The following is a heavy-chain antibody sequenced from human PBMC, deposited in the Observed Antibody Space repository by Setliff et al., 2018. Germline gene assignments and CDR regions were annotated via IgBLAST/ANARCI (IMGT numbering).Heavy chain of an antibody. D-gene: IGHD3-22*01. V-gene: IGHV3-48*03. J-gene: IGHJ4*02. CDR2: INSGGSKV. CDR1: GFTFRSYE. Sequence: GGSLRLSCAASGFTFRSYEMNWVRQTPGKGLEWVSYINSGGSKVYYADSAKGRFTISRDNAKNSLYLLMKSVRVDDTAVYYCARSINGYQQRYDIWGQGALVTVSS. CDR3: ARSINGYQQRYDI.